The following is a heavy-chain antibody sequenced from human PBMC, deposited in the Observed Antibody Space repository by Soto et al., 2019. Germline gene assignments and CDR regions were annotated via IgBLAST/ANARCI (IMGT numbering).Heavy chain of an antibody. D-gene: IGHD3-9*01. J-gene: IGHJ4*02. V-gene: IGHV3-15*01. CDR1: GFTFSNAW. CDR2: IKSKTDGGTT. CDR3: TTDTQYYDILTGYYHFDY. Sequence: GGSLRLSCAASGFTFSNAWMSWVRQAPGKGLEWVGRIKSKTDGGTTDYAAPVKGRFTISRDDSKNTLYLQMNSLKTEDTAVYYCTTDTQYYDILTGYYHFDYWGQGTLVTVSS.